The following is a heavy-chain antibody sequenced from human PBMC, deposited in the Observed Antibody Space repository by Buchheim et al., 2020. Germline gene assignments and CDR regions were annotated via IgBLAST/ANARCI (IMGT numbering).Heavy chain of an antibody. V-gene: IGHV3-30*04. CDR3: ARPGRLRYFDWSISSYYFDY. D-gene: IGHD3-9*01. J-gene: IGHJ4*02. CDR2: ISYDGSNK. Sequence: QVQLVESGGGVVQPGRSLRLSCAASGFTFSSYAMHWVRQAPGKGLEWVAVISYDGSNKYYADSVKGRFTISRDNSKNTLYLQMNSLRAEDTAVYYCARPGRLRYFDWSISSYYFDYWGQGTL. CDR1: GFTFSSYA.